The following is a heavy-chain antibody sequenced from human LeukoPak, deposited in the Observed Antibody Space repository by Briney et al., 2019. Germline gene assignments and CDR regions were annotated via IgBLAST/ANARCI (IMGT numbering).Heavy chain of an antibody. Sequence: PSETLSLTCSVSGYSISSGYYWGWIRQPPGKGLEWIGYIYYSGSTNYNPSLKSRVTISVDTSKNQFSLKLSSVTAADTAVYYCAGGGVLRYFDWLDRYNWFDPWGQGTLVTVSS. CDR3: AGGGVLRYFDWLDRYNWFDP. CDR1: GYSISSGYY. V-gene: IGHV4-61*01. D-gene: IGHD3-9*01. CDR2: IYYSGST. J-gene: IGHJ5*02.